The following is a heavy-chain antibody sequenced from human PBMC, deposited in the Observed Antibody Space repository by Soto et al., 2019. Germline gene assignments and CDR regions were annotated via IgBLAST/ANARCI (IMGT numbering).Heavy chain of an antibody. CDR2: IYYSGST. D-gene: IGHD3-10*01. J-gene: IGHJ5*02. CDR3: ARDETDYYGSGSYYVGWFDP. V-gene: IGHV4-31*03. CDR1: GGSISSGGYY. Sequence: QVQLQESGPGLVKPSQTLSLTCTVSGGSISSGGYYWSWIRQHPGKGLEWIGYIYYSGSTYYNPSLKSRVPISVDTSKNQFSLKLSSVTAADTAVYYCARDETDYYGSGSYYVGWFDPWGQGTLVTVSS.